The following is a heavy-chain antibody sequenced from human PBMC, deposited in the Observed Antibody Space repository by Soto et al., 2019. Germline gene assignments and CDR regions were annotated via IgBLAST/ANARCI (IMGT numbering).Heavy chain of an antibody. J-gene: IGHJ4*02. D-gene: IGHD2-2*02. CDR2: IIPIFNST. CDR3: AREGRGKKAGYNGLVSLGY. Sequence: VKVSCKVSGSRFSNYVISWVRQAPGHGLEWLGRIIPIFNSTKYAQGFQGRVTITADKSTSTASLELSSLRSDDTAVYYCAREGRGKKAGYNGLVSLGYWGQGTLVTVSS. V-gene: IGHV1-69*06. CDR1: GSRFSNYV.